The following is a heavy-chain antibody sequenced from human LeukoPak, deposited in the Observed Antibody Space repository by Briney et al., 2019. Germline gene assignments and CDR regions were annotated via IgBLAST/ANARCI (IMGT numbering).Heavy chain of an antibody. V-gene: IGHV4-4*02. CDR3: ARSQPDYYGSGSFLNYFDY. CDR1: GGFISSGHW. CDR2: IYHSGSS. Sequence: SETLSLTCAVSGGFISSGHWWSWVRQAPGEGLEWIGEIYHSGSSNYNPSLKSRVTILLDRSKNQVSLKLDSVTAADTAVYFCARSQPDYYGSGSFLNYFDYWGQGTLVTVSS. D-gene: IGHD3-10*01. J-gene: IGHJ4*02.